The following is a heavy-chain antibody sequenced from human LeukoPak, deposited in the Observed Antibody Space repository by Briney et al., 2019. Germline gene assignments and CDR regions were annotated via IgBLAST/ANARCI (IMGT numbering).Heavy chain of an antibody. V-gene: IGHV1-18*01. Sequence: ASVKVSCKASGYTFTSYGISWVRQAPGQGLEWMGWISAYNGSTNYAQKLQGRVTMTTDTSTSTAYMELRSLRSDDTAVYYCARDHSPPGDIVVVLKWLDPWGQGTLVTVSS. CDR1: GYTFTSYG. J-gene: IGHJ5*02. CDR2: ISAYNGST. CDR3: ARDHSPPGDIVVVLKWLDP. D-gene: IGHD2-15*01.